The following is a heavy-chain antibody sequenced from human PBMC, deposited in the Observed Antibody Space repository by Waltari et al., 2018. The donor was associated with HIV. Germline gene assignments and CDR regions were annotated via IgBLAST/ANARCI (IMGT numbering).Heavy chain of an antibody. CDR1: GFTFSSYA. J-gene: IGHJ4*02. Sequence: EVQLLESGGGLVQPGGSLRLSCAASGFTFSSYAMSWVRQAPGKGLEWVSAISGSGGSTYYADSVNGRFTISRDNSKNTLYLQMNSLRAEDTAVYYCAKGLEGVVTPNAGYWGQGTLVTVSS. V-gene: IGHV3-23*01. CDR3: AKGLEGVVTPNAGY. CDR2: ISGSGGST. D-gene: IGHD2-21*02.